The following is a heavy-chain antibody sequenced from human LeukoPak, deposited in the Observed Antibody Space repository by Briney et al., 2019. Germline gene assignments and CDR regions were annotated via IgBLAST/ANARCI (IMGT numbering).Heavy chain of an antibody. V-gene: IGHV3-23*01. J-gene: IGHJ4*02. Sequence: GGSLRLSCAASGFTFSSYAMSWVRQAPGKGLEWVSAISGSGGSTYYADSVKGRFTISRDNSKNTLYLQMNSLRAEDTAVYYSAKDLSSRWYSSDYWGQGSLVTVSS. D-gene: IGHD6-19*01. CDR2: ISGSGGST. CDR3: AKDLSSRWYSSDY. CDR1: GFTFSSYA.